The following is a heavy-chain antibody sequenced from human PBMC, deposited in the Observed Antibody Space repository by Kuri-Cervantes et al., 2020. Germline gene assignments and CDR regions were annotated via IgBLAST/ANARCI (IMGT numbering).Heavy chain of an antibody. Sequence: ASVKVSCKASGYTFTSYGISWVRQAPGQGLEWMGWISAYNGNTNYAQKLQGRVTMTTDTSTSTAYMELRSLRSEDTAVYYCARGRPSGSYLFYYYYGMDVWGQGTTVTVSS. CDR1: GYTFTSYG. V-gene: IGHV1-18*01. D-gene: IGHD1-26*01. CDR2: ISAYNGNT. CDR3: ARGRPSGSYLFYYYYGMDV. J-gene: IGHJ6*02.